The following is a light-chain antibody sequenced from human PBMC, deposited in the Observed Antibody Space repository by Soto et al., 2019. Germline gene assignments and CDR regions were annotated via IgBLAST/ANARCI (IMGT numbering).Light chain of an antibody. Sequence: EIVMTQSPATLSVSPGERATLSCRASQSVSSSLAWYQQKPGQAPRLLIYGASTRATGIPARFSGSGSGTEFTLTISSLQSEDFGVYYCQQYNNWPMYTFGQGTKLEIK. V-gene: IGKV3-15*01. CDR2: GAS. J-gene: IGKJ2*01. CDR1: QSVSSS. CDR3: QQYNNWPMYT.